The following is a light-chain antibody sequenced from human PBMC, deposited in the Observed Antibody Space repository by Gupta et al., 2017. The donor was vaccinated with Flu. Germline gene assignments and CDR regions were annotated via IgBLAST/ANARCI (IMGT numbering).Light chain of an antibody. Sequence: PGKAPKLIIFEVTNRPSGISSRFSGSKSGNTASLTISGLQAEDAADYFCSSYATTDTLVFGSGTTVTV. J-gene: IGLJ1*01. CDR2: EVT. CDR3: SSYATTDTLV. V-gene: IGLV2-14*01.